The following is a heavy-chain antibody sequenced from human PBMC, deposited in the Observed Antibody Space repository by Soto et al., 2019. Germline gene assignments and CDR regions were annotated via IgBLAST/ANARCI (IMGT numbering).Heavy chain of an antibody. J-gene: IGHJ4*02. Sequence: GESLKISCEGSGYDFTNFWISWVRQMPGKGPEWMGRIDPSDSYTTYSPYFQGHVTMSADKSIRTAYLQWTSLRASDSAMYYCGRLDLDILTGSHDDWGQGTLVIVCS. D-gene: IGHD3-9*01. CDR3: GRLDLDILTGSHDD. CDR2: IDPSDSYT. V-gene: IGHV5-10-1*01. CDR1: GYDFTNFW.